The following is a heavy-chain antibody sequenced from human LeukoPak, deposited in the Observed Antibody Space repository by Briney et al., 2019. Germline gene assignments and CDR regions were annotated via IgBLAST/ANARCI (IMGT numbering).Heavy chain of an antibody. CDR1: GFTFSSYA. J-gene: IGHJ4*02. V-gene: IGHV3-23*01. CDR2: ISGSGGST. D-gene: IGHD6-19*01. CDR3: AKWSIAVAGTTFDY. Sequence: GGSLRLSCAASGFTFSSYAMSGVRQAPGKVLEWVSAISGSGGSTYYADSVKGRFTISRDNSKNTLYLQMNSLRAEDTAVYYCAKWSIAVAGTTFDYWGQGTLVTVSS.